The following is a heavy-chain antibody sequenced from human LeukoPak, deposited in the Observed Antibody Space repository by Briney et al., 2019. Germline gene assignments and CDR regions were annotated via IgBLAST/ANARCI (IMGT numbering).Heavy chain of an antibody. D-gene: IGHD1-26*01. V-gene: IGHV1-2*02. J-gene: IGHJ4*02. Sequence: ASVKVSCKASGYTFTGYYMHWVRQAPGQGLEWMGWINPNSGGTNYAQKFQGRVTMTRDTSISTAYMELRSLRSDDTAVYYCARDSGSYGGGGGFDYWGQGTLVTVSS. CDR2: INPNSGGT. CDR1: GYTFTGYY. CDR3: ARDSGSYGGGGGFDY.